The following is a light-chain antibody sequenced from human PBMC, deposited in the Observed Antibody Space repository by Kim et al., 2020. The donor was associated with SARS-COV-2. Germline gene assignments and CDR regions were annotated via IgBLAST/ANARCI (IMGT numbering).Light chain of an antibody. Sequence: SYELTQPPSVSVSPGQTANITCSGNKLGDKYACWYQQKPGQSPVLVIYQDTKRPSGIPERFSGSNSGNTATLTISGTQAMDEADYYCQAWDSSTASVVFGGGTKLTVL. J-gene: IGLJ2*01. CDR3: QAWDSSTASVV. CDR2: QDT. CDR1: KLGDKY. V-gene: IGLV3-1*01.